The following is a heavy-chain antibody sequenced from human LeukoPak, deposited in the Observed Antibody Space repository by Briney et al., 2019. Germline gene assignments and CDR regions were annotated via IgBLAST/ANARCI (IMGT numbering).Heavy chain of an antibody. CDR2: IGGSGDTK. CDR1: GXXFSNYA. Sequence: GGSLRLSXXASGXXFSNYAXTWVRQAPGKGLEWVSFIGGSGDTKHYEESVKGRFTISRDNSRNTLYLQMDNLRAEDTAVYFCARVQWLVGTGYSEYWGQGTLVSVSS. J-gene: IGHJ4*02. CDR3: ARVQWLVGTGYSEY. V-gene: IGHV3-23*01. D-gene: IGHD6-19*01.